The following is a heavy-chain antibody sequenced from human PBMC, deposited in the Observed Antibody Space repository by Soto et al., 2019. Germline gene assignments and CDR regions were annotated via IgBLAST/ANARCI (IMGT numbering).Heavy chain of an antibody. D-gene: IGHD6-6*01. CDR3: ARGGQIPSPYSSSSAVDY. CDR1: GGSISSYY. V-gene: IGHV4-59*01. Sequence: SETLSLTCTVSGGSISSYYWSWIRQPPGKGLEWIGYIYYSGSTNYNPSLKSRVTISVDTSKNQFSLKLSSVTAADTAVSYCARGGQIPSPYSSSSAVDYWGQGTLVTVSS. CDR2: IYYSGST. J-gene: IGHJ4*02.